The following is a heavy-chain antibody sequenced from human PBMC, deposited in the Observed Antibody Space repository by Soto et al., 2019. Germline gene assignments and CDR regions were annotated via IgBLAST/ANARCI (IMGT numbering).Heavy chain of an antibody. V-gene: IGHV3-23*01. CDR1: RFTFRNYG. CDR3: AKRYGSGSYRDFNSYYGMDI. CDR2: ISPTGEQR. Sequence: GGSLRLSCAASRFTFRNYGMSWVRQGPGKGLEWVSGISPTGEQRFYVDSVKGRFFISRDNSQNTLSLEMSNLRADDTAVYYCAKRYGSGSYRDFNSYYGMDIWGQGTSVTVSS. J-gene: IGHJ6*02. D-gene: IGHD3-10*01.